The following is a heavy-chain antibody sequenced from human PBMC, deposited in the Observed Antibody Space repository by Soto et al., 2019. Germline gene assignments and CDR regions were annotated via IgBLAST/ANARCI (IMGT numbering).Heavy chain of an antibody. CDR2: IYYSGST. Sequence: PSETLSLTCTVSGGSISSSSYYWGWIRQPPGKGLEWIGSIYYSGSTYYNPSLKSRVTISVDTSKNQFSLKLSSVTAADTAVYYCAGQLVDIVAIDYWGQGTLVTVSS. J-gene: IGHJ4*02. V-gene: IGHV4-39*01. CDR3: AGQLVDIVAIDY. D-gene: IGHD5-12*01. CDR1: GGSISSSSYY.